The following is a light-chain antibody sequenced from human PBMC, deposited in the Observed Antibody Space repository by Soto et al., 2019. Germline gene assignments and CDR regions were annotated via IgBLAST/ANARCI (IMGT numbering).Light chain of an antibody. J-gene: IGKJ1*01. CDR3: QQYDGFSLWT. CDR1: QSIYRW. CDR2: DAS. Sequence: DIQMTQSPSTLSAFVGDRVTITCRASQSIYRWLAWYQQKPGKAPKLLIYDASSVESGVPSRFSGSRSGTEFTLTISSLQPDDFATYYCQQYDGFSLWTFGQGTRVEIK. V-gene: IGKV1-5*01.